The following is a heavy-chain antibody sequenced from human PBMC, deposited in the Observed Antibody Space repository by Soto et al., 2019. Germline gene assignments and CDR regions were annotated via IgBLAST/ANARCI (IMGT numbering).Heavy chain of an antibody. D-gene: IGHD2-15*01. Sequence: QVQLVQSGAEVKKPGSSVKVSCKASGGGFNSYAFSWVRQAPGQGLEWMGALIPSFGTANYAQKFQGRVTITAAESTTTVYMDLSSLTPDDTAMYFCARAGDCSGGSCYSFILDYWGQGTQVTVSS. J-gene: IGHJ4*02. V-gene: IGHV1-69*01. CDR2: LIPSFGTA. CDR3: ARAGDCSGGSCYSFILDY. CDR1: GGGFNSYA.